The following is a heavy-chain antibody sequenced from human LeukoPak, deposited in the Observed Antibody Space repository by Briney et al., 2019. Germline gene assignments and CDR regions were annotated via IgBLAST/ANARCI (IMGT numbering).Heavy chain of an antibody. Sequence: GGSLRLSCTAPGFTFSSYDMNWVRQAPGKGLEWVSSISSSSGHTSYADSVKGRFTISRDNARNLLYLQMNSLRAEDTAVYYCARAGSSWDWGQGTLVTVSS. J-gene: IGHJ4*02. CDR1: GFTFSSYD. CDR3: ARAGSSWD. V-gene: IGHV3-21*01. CDR2: ISSSSGHT. D-gene: IGHD6-13*01.